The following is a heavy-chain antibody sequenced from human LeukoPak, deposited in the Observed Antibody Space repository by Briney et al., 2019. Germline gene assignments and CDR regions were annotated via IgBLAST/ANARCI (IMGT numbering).Heavy chain of an antibody. V-gene: IGHV3-30*02. CDR1: GFSFSSYG. CDR3: AKDLSDYGGLRPYFDY. CDR2: IRYDGSNK. J-gene: IGHJ4*02. Sequence: PGGSLRLSCAASGFSFSSYGMHWVRQAPGKWLEWVAFIRYDGSNKYYADSVKGRFTISRDNSKNTLYLQMNSLRGEDTAVYHCAKDLSDYGGLRPYFDYWGQGTLVTVSS. D-gene: IGHD4-23*01.